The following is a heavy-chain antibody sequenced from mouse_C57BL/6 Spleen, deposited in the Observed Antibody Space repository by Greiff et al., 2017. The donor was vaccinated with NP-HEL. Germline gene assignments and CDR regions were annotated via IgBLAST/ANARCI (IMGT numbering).Heavy chain of an antibody. CDR1: GYTFTSYW. D-gene: IGHD1-1*01. J-gene: IGHJ1*03. Sequence: QVQLQQPGAELVRPGSSVKLSCKASGYTFTSYWMDWVKQRPGQGLEWIGNISPSDSETPSTQKFKDKATLTVDKSSSTAYMQLSSLTSEDSAVYYCARHYYGSNWYFDVWGTGTTVTVSS. V-gene: IGHV1-61*01. CDR2: ISPSDSET. CDR3: ARHYYGSNWYFDV.